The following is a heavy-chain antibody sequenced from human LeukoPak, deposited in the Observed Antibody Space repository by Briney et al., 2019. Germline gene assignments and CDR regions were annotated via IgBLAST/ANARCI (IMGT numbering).Heavy chain of an antibody. D-gene: IGHD2-2*01. CDR3: ARVRYCSTNRCYDREFDN. CDR1: GGSISNYY. Sequence: KPSETLSLTCTVSGGSISNYYWSWIRQPPGKGLEWIGYINYSGNTNYNPSLKSRVTISVDTSKNQFSLKLNSVTAADTAVYYCARVRYCSTNRCYDREFDNWGQGTLVTVSS. J-gene: IGHJ4*02. V-gene: IGHV4-59*01. CDR2: INYSGNT.